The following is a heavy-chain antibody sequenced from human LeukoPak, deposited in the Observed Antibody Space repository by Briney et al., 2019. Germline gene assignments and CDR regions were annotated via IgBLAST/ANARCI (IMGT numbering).Heavy chain of an antibody. D-gene: IGHD5-18*01. J-gene: IGHJ4*02. CDR2: VSYTGIS. CDR3: ATTGGYSYGTFDY. Sequence: SETLSLTCTVSGGSLGSYHWSWIRQSPGKGLEWIGYVSYTGISDYNPSLKSRVTISIDTSKDQFSLKLTSVTAADTASYYCATTGGYSYGTFDYWGQGIPVTVSS. V-gene: IGHV4-59*08. CDR1: GGSLGSYH.